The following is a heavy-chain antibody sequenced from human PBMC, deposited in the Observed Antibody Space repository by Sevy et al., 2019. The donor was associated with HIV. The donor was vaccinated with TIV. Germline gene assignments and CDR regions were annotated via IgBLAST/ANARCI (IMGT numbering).Heavy chain of an antibody. CDR1: GFTVSGNY. V-gene: IGHV3-66*01. Sequence: GALRLSCEASGFTVSGNYMAWVRLAPGKGLEWVSLIDSGGSTYYADSVKGRFTISRDNAKNTLYLQMNPLRAEETAVYFCARDRYYDASGYYYYYYGMDVWGQGTTVTVSS. CDR3: ARDRYYDASGYYYYYYGMDV. CDR2: IDSGGST. J-gene: IGHJ6*02. D-gene: IGHD3-22*01.